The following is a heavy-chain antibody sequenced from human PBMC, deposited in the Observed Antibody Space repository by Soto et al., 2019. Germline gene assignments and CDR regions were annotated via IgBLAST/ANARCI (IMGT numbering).Heavy chain of an antibody. J-gene: IGHJ4*02. CDR1: GFTFSGYA. Sequence: GGSLRLSCAASGFTFSGYAMSWVRQAPGKGLEWVSAISGSGGSTHYADSVKGRFTISRDNSKNTLYLQMNSLRAEDTAVYYCAKESVPVTEYYFDYWGQGTLVTVSS. CDR2: ISGSGGST. V-gene: IGHV3-23*01. D-gene: IGHD4-17*01. CDR3: AKESVPVTEYYFDY.